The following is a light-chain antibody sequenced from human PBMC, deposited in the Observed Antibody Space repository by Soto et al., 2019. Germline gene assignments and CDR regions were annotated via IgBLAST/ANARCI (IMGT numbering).Light chain of an antibody. V-gene: IGLV2-14*01. CDR1: SSDVGGYNY. CDR2: DVS. J-gene: IGLJ1*01. Sequence: QSALTQPASVSGSPGQSITISCTGTSSDVGGYNYVSWYQQHPGKAPKLMIYDVSNRPSGVSNRFPGSKSGNTASLTISGLQAEDEADYYCCSYTGITTHDVFGTGTKLTVL. CDR3: CSYTGITTHDV.